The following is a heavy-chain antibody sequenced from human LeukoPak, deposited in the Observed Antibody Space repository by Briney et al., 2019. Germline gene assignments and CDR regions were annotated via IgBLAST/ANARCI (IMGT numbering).Heavy chain of an antibody. CDR3: TRGGGGSFPHY. V-gene: IGHV3-23*01. Sequence: GGSLRLSCAASGFTFSSDAMSWVRQAPGKGLDWVSTTSNDGDSTYYADSVKGRFTISRDNSKNTLYLQMNSLRAGDTAVYDCTRGGGGSFPHYWGQGTLVTVSS. CDR1: GFTFSSDA. CDR2: TSNDGDST. D-gene: IGHD2-21*01. J-gene: IGHJ4*02.